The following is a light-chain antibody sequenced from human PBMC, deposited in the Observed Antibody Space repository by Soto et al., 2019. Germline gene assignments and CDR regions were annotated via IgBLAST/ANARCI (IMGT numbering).Light chain of an antibody. J-gene: IGLJ2*01. V-gene: IGLV1-44*01. CDR3: AAWDDSLNALV. CDR2: SNN. Sequence: QSVLTQPPSASGTPGQRVTISCSGSSSNIGSNTVNWYQQLPGTAPKLLIYSNNQRPSWVPGRFSGSKSGTSASLAISGLQSEDEADYYCAAWDDSLNALVFGGGTKLTVL. CDR1: SSNIGSNT.